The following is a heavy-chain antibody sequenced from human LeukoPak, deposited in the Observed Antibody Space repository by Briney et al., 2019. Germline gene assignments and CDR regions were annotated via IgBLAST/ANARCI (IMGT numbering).Heavy chain of an antibody. Sequence: GASVKVSCKASGGTFSSYTISWVRQAPGQGLEWMGGIIPIFGTANYAQKFQGRVTITADESTSTAYMELSSLRSEDTAVYYCARDSSSSRGDFDYWGQGTLVTVSS. D-gene: IGHD6-13*01. V-gene: IGHV1-69*13. CDR1: GGTFSSYT. CDR3: ARDSSSSRGDFDY. CDR2: IIPIFGTA. J-gene: IGHJ4*02.